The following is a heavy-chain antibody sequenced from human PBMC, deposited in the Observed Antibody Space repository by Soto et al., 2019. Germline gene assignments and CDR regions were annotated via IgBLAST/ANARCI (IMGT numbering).Heavy chain of an antibody. CDR3: ACSRNSDVAESFGF. Sequence: GGYLRLSCAASGFTFRNYAIHWIRQAPGKGLEWVAVISRDSSHKYYLDSAKGRFTISRDNSKDTVNLLMNSLRDDVSAMYYCACSRNSDVAESFGFWGQGPRVPVCS. CDR2: ISRDSSHK. J-gene: IGHJ4*02. D-gene: IGHD1-26*01. CDR1: GFTFRNYA. V-gene: IGHV3-30*04.